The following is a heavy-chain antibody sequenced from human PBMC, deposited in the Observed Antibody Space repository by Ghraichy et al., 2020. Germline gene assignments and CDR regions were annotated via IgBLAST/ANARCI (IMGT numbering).Heavy chain of an antibody. V-gene: IGHV4-39*07. Sequence: SETLALTCTVSGGSISSSSYYWGWIRQPPGKGLEWIGSIYYSGSTYYNPSLKSRVTISVDTSKNQFSLKLSSVTAADTAVYYCARVTWDYYFDYWGQGTLVTVSS. CDR1: GGSISSSSYY. CDR3: ARVTWDYYFDY. CDR2: IYYSGST. J-gene: IGHJ4*02. D-gene: IGHD2-21*02.